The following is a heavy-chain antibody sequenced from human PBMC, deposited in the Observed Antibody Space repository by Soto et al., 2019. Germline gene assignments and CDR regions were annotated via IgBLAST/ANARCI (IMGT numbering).Heavy chain of an antibody. J-gene: IGHJ4*02. CDR2: ITSSGTVT. CDR1: GFIFTNYS. CDR3: AKTGQFDS. Sequence: EVQLLESGGGLVQPGGSLRLSCAASGFIFTNYSMSWVSQAPGKGLEWVSCITSSGTVTWYADSVKDRFTLSRDNSKNTVYLQMNSLQAEDTAVYYCAKTGQFDSWGQGTLVTVSS. V-gene: IGHV3-23*01.